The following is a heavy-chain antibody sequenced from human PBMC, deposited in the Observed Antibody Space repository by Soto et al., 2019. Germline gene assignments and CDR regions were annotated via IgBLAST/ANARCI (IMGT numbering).Heavy chain of an antibody. V-gene: IGHV4-59*08. D-gene: IGHD2-2*01. J-gene: IGHJ6*03. CDR2: IYDYGSS. Sequence: QVQLQESGPGLVKPSETLSLTCTVSGGSISTYSWTWIRQPPGKAMEWIGYIYDYGSSYYNPSFESRVAFSVDTSKNQLSLDVTSVTAADTAVYYCARVRTSLDLYYYYMDVWGQGTTVTVSS. CDR3: ARVRTSLDLYYYYMDV. CDR1: GGSISTYS.